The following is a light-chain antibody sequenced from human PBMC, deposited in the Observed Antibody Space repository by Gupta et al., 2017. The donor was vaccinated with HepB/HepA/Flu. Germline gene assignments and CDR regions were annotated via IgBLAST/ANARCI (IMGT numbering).Light chain of an antibody. CDR1: QNIGSN. V-gene: IGKV3-15*01. CDR3: QQYKDWPTWT. Sequence: ETVMTQSPGTLSVSPGERATLSCRASQNIGSNLAWYQQKPGQAPNLLIYGTSTRATGIPARFSGSGSGTEFTLTISSLQSEDFAVYYCQQYKDWPTWTFGRGTKVDIK. CDR2: GTS. J-gene: IGKJ1*01.